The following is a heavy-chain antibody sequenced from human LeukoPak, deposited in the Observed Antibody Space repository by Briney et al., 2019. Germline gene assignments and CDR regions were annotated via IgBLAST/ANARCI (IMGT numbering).Heavy chain of an antibody. CDR3: VSPQVRY. D-gene: IGHD4/OR15-4a*01. V-gene: IGHV4-39*01. CDR1: GDPVSNSPYY. J-gene: IGHJ4*02. CDR2: INYGGST. Sequence: SETLSLTCSVSGDPVSNSPYYWGWIRQPPGKGLEWIGSINYGGSTYYNPSLKSRVTISVDTSKNQFSLKLTSVTVADTAVYYCVSPQVRYWGQGTLVTVSS.